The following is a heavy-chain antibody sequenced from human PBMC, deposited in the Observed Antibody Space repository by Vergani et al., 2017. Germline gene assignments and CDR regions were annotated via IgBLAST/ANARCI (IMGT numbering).Heavy chain of an antibody. CDR1: GFTFNTYG. D-gene: IGHD1-26*01. Sequence: QVQILQSGGGVVQPGGSLRLSCTLSGFTFNTYGIHWVRQAPGKGLEWVSFIRYDGSSEYYGDSVKGRFTISRDKSQNTVNLQMNSLRTEDTAVYFCANSVSAGNVGVAYFGMDVWGRGTTVTVSS. CDR2: IRYDGSSE. J-gene: IGHJ6*02. CDR3: ANSVSAGNVGVAYFGMDV. V-gene: IGHV3-30*02.